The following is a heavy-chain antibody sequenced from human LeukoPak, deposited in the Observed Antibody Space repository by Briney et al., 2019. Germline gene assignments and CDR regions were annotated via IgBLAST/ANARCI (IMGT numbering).Heavy chain of an antibody. CDR3: ASEAIGYYYGMDV. J-gene: IGHJ6*02. Sequence: SQTLSLTRTVSGGSISSGSYYWSWIRQPAGKGLEWIGRIYTSGSTNYNPSLKSRVTISVDTSKNQFSLKLSSVTAADTAVYYCASEAIGYYYGMDVWGQGTTVTVSS. D-gene: IGHD3-22*01. CDR1: GGSISSGSYY. CDR2: IYTSGST. V-gene: IGHV4-61*02.